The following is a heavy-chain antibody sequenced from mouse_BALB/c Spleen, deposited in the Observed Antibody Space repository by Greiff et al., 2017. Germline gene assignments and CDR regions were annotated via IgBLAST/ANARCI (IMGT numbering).Heavy chain of an antibody. CDR2: INPYNDGT. CDR1: GYTFTSYV. CDR3: ARKGHYYGSSRFDY. D-gene: IGHD1-1*01. Sequence: EVQLKQSGPELVKPGASVKMSCKASGYTFTSYVMHWVKQKPGQGLEWIGYINPYNDGTKYNEKFKGKATLTSDKSSSTAYMELSSLTSEDSAVYYCARKGHYYGSSRFDYWGQGTTLTVSS. J-gene: IGHJ2*01. V-gene: IGHV1-14*01.